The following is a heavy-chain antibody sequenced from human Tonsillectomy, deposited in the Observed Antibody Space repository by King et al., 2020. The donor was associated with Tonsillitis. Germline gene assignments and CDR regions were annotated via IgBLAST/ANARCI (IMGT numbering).Heavy chain of an antibody. D-gene: IGHD2-8*01. CDR2: IYCSESN. V-gene: IGHV4-59*01. J-gene: IGHJ4*02. CDR3: ARVAGTYGGFGQLYFDY. Sequence: QLQESGPGLVKPSETLSLTCTVSGGSIRTYYWSWIRQTPGQGLDLIVYIYCSESNNYNPSLKIRVTISLYTSKNQFSLKLSSVTAADTAVYYCARVAGTYGGFGQLYFDYWGQGTLVTVSS. CDR1: GGSIRTYY.